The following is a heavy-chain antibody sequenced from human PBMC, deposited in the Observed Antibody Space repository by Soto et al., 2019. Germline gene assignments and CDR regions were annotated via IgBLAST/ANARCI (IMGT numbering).Heavy chain of an antibody. CDR2: ISAYNGNT. CDR1: GYTFTSYG. V-gene: IGHV1-18*01. CDR3: GGRTGTKFSASSFGMDV. D-gene: IGHD1-7*01. J-gene: IGHJ6*02. Sequence: GASVKVSCKASGYTFTSYGISWVRQAPGQGLEWMGWISAYNGNTNYAQKLQGRVTMTTDTSTSTAYMELRSLRSDDTAVYYCGGRTGTKFSASSFGMDVWGQGTTVT.